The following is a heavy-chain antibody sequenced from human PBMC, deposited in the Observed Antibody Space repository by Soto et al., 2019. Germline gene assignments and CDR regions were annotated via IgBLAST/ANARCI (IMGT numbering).Heavy chain of an antibody. CDR1: GGSISSYY. CDR2: IYYSGST. D-gene: IGHD1-20*01. CDR3: ARAYNWNAGYFDY. Sequence: SETLSLTCTVSGGSISSYYWSWIRQPPGKGLEWIGYIYYSGSTNYNPSLKSRVTISVDTSKNQFSLKLSSVTAADTAVYYCARAYNWNAGYFDYWGQGTLVTVSS. J-gene: IGHJ4*02. V-gene: IGHV4-59*01.